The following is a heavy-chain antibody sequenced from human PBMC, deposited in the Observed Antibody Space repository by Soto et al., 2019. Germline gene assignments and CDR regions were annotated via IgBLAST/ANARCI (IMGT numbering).Heavy chain of an antibody. D-gene: IGHD4-17*01. J-gene: IGHJ4*02. CDR3: ARRYGGTLAS. CDR1: GGSISSYY. V-gene: IGHV4-59*08. Sequence: SETLSLTCTVSGGSISSYYWSWIRQPPGKGLEWIGYIYYSGSTNYNPSLKSRVTISVDTSKNQFSLKLSSVTAADTAVYYCARRYGGTLASWGQGTLFT. CDR2: IYYSGST.